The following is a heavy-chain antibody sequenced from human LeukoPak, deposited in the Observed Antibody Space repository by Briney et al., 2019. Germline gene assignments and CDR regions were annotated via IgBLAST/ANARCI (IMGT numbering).Heavy chain of an antibody. CDR3: ARGRHNYYASGSSPDFDY. V-gene: IGHV1-69*13. CDR2: IIPIFGTA. D-gene: IGHD3-10*01. Sequence: SVKVSCKASGGTFSSYAISWVRQAPGQGLEWMGGIIPIFGTANYAQKFQGRVTITADESTSTAYMELSSLRSEDTAVYYCARGRHNYYASGSSPDFDYWGQGTLVTVSS. CDR1: GGTFSSYA. J-gene: IGHJ4*02.